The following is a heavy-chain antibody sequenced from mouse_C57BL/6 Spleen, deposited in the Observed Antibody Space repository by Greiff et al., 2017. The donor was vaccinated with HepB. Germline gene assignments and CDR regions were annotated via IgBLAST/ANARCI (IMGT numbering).Heavy chain of an antibody. J-gene: IGHJ3*01. Sequence: EVKLVESGGGLVQPGGSLKLSCAASGFTFSDYYMYWVRQTPEKRLEWVAYISNGGGSTYYPDTVKGRFTISRDNAKNTLYLQMSRLKSEDTAMYYCARPRSTMVTTGFAYWGQGTLVTVSA. V-gene: IGHV5-12*01. CDR2: ISNGGGST. CDR1: GFTFSDYY. D-gene: IGHD2-2*01. CDR3: ARPRSTMVTTGFAY.